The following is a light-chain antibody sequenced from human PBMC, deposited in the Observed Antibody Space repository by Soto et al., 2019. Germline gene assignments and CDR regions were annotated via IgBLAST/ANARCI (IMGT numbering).Light chain of an antibody. Sequence: IVLTQSPASLSLSPGERATLSCGASHTIASXCLAWYQHNPALAPRLPISDTSIRATGIPDRFTGSGSGTDFSLTISRPEPEDFAVYYCQQYDTSLTFGGGTKVEIK. CDR2: DTS. J-gene: IGKJ4*01. CDR1: HTIASXC. CDR3: QQYDTSLT. V-gene: IGKV3D-20*01.